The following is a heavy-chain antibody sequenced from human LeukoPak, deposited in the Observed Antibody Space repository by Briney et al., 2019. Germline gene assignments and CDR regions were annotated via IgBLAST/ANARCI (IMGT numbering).Heavy chain of an antibody. V-gene: IGHV4-59*01. D-gene: IGHD3-16*01. Sequence: SETLSLTCTVSGGSISSYYWGWIRQPPGKGLELIGYIYYSGSTNYNPSLMSRVTLSVDTSKNQFSLKLSSVTAADTAVYYCARVITFGGALDYWGQGTLVTVSS. CDR3: ARVITFGGALDY. CDR1: GGSISSYY. J-gene: IGHJ4*02. CDR2: IYYSGST.